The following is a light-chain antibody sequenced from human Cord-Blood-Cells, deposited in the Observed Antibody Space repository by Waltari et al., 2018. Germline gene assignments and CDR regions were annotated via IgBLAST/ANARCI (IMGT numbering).Light chain of an antibody. J-gene: IGLJ2*01. CDR1: SSDVCGYNY. CDR2: DVS. V-gene: IGLV2-14*01. CDR3: SSYTSSSTVV. Sequence: QYALTQPASVSGSPGQSITISCTGTSSDVCGYNYVSWYHPHPGKAPKLMIYDVSNRPSGVSNRFSGSKSGNTASLTISGLQAEDEAYYYCSSYTSSSTVVFGGGTKLTVL.